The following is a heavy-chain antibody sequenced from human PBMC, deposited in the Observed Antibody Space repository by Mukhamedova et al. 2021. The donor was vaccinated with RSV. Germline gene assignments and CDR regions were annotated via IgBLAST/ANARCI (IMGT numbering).Heavy chain of an antibody. D-gene: IGHD3-9*01. V-gene: IGHV3-30*02. CDR3: AKDGGLDWGNWFDP. J-gene: IGHJ5*02. Sequence: VTFIRYDGSIKFYADSVKGRFTISRDNSKNTLYLQMNSLRPEDTAVYYCAKDGGLDWGNWFDPWGQGTRVTVSS. CDR2: IRYDGSIK.